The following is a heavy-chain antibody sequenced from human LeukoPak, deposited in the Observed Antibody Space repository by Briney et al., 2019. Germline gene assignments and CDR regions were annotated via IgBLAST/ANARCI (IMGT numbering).Heavy chain of an antibody. CDR2: TYYRSKWYN. CDR3: AKSIARVGIVGATMDS. CDR1: GDSVSSNSAA. J-gene: IGHJ4*02. V-gene: IGHV6-1*01. Sequence: SQTLSLTCAISGDSVSSNSAAWNWIRQSPSRGLEWLGRTYYRSKWYNDYAVSVKSRITINPDTSKNQFSLQLNSVTPEDTAVYYCAKSIARVGIVGATMDSWGQGTLVTVSS. D-gene: IGHD1-26*01.